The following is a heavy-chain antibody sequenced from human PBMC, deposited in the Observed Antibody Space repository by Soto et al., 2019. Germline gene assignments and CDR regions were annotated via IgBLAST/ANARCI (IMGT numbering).Heavy chain of an antibody. CDR2: ISAYDDNT. J-gene: IGHJ6*02. V-gene: IGHV1-18*01. Sequence: VSVTVYCQAAGYSFTSYGISLVRQAPGQGLEWLGWISAYDDNTKYAQTLQGRVSMSTDTSTNTAYMELRSLRSDDTAMYYCARGGYYDSSGSRNYHYYGMNVWGQGTTVTVSS. CDR1: GYSFTSYG. CDR3: ARGGYYDSSGSRNYHYYGMNV. D-gene: IGHD3-22*01.